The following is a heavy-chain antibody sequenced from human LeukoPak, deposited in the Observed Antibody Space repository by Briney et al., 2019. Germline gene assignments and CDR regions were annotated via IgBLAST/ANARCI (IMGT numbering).Heavy chain of an antibody. Sequence: SETLSLTCTVSDGSISSYYWSWVRQFPGKGLEWIGYISDSGSTNYSPSLESRVTISVDTSKNKFFLILSSVTAADTAVYYCARRGGTVVGDTGYHYWYFDNWGQGTLVTVSS. CDR2: ISDSGST. CDR3: ARRGGTVVGDTGYHYWYFDN. CDR1: DGSISSYY. D-gene: IGHD5-12*01. J-gene: IGHJ4*02. V-gene: IGHV4-59*08.